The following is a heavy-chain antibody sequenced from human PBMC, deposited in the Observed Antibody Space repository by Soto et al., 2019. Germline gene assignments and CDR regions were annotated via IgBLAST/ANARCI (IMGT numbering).Heavy chain of an antibody. J-gene: IGHJ4*02. CDR3: TRDQPEMAFDY. CDR1: GVTLSNYA. Sequence: VGSLRLSCAASGVTLSNYAVRWVRQAPGKGLEWVAVISYDGTNTYYADSVKGRFTISRDNSKNTLYLQMNSLRAEDTAVYYCTRDQPEMAFDYWGQGTLVTVSS. CDR2: ISYDGTNT. V-gene: IGHV3-30-3*01.